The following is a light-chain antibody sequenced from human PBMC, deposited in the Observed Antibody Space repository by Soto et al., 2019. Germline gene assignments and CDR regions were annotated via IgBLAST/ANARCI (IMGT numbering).Light chain of an antibody. CDR3: QQYDNWIT. J-gene: IGKJ5*01. Sequence: EIAMPQSPATLPGSPGERATLSCRATESVSSNLAWYQQKPGQAPRLLIYGASIRATGIPARFSGSGSGTEFTLTISSLQSEDFAVYYCQQYDNWITFGQGTRLEIK. CDR1: ESVSSN. CDR2: GAS. V-gene: IGKV3-15*01.